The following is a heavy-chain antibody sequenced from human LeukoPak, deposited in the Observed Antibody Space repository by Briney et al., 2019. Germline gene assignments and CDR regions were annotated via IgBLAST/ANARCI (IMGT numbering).Heavy chain of an antibody. CDR3: ARGPYSYDSSGAFDI. D-gene: IGHD3-22*01. CDR1: GDSISSGDYY. J-gene: IGHJ3*02. Sequence: SETLSLTCTVSGDSISSGDYYWSWIRQPTGKGLEWIGRISSSGSTNYNPSLKSRVTISVDTYKNQFSLKLSSVTAADTAVYFCARGPYSYDSSGAFDIWGQGTMVTVSS. CDR2: ISSSGST. V-gene: IGHV4-61*02.